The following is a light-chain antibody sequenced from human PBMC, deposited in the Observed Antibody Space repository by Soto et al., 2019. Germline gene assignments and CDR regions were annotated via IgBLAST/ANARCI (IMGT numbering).Light chain of an antibody. CDR2: GAS. V-gene: IGKV3-15*01. J-gene: IGKJ5*01. Sequence: EIVMTQSPATLSVSPGERATLSCRASQSVSSNLAWYQQKPGQAPRLLIYGASTRATGIPARFSGSGSGTEFTLTISSVQSEDFGVYYCQQYNNWRPFTFGQGTRLEIK. CDR3: QQYNNWRPFT. CDR1: QSVSSN.